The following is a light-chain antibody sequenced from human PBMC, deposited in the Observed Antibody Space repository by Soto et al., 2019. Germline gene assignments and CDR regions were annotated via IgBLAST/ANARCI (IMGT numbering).Light chain of an antibody. V-gene: IGKV3-11*01. CDR3: QQRGNWPLT. CDR1: QSVSSS. Sequence: EIVLAQSPATLSLSPGGRATLSCRASQSVSSSLAWYQQRPGQAPRLLIYDASNRATGFPARFSGSGSGTDFTLTISTLEPEDFAVYYCQQRGNWPLTFGGGTKVEIK. CDR2: DAS. J-gene: IGKJ4*01.